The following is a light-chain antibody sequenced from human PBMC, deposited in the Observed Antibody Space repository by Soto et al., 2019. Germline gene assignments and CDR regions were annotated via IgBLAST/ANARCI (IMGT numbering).Light chain of an antibody. CDR1: QSVSSSY. CDR3: QQCGSSL. CDR2: GAS. Sequence: EIVLRQSPGTLSLSPGERATLSCRASQSVSSSYLAWYQQKPGQAPRLLIYGASSRATGIPDRFSGSGSGTDFTLTISRLEPEDFAVYYCQQCGSSLFGPGTKVDIK. J-gene: IGKJ3*01. V-gene: IGKV3-20*01.